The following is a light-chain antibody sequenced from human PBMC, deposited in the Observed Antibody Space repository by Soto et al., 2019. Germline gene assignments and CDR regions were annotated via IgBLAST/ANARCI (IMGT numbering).Light chain of an antibody. J-gene: IGLJ2*01. Sequence: QSVLTQPPSVSGAPGQRVTISCTGSSSNIGAGYDVHWYQQLPGTAPKLLIYGNSNRPSGVPDRFSGSKSVTSASLAITGLQAEDEADYYCQSYDSSLRAVFGGGTKLTVL. CDR2: GNS. CDR3: QSYDSSLRAV. V-gene: IGLV1-40*01. CDR1: SSNIGAGYD.